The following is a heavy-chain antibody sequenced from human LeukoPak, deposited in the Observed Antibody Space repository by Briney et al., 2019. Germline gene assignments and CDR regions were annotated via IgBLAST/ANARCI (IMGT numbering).Heavy chain of an antibody. CDR1: GYTFTSYA. J-gene: IGHJ4*02. D-gene: IGHD3-3*01. V-gene: IGHV1-3*01. CDR3: ARSYYDFWSGYSDHFDY. CDR2: INAGNGNT. Sequence: ASVKVSCKASGYTFTSYAMHWVRRAPGQRLEWMGWINAGNGNTKYSQKFQGRVTITRDTSASTAYMELSSLRSEDTAVYYCARSYYDFWSGYSDHFDYWGQGTLVTVSS.